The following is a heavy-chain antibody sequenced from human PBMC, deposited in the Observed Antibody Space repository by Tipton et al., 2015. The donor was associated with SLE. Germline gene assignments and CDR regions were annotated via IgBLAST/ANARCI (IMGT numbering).Heavy chain of an antibody. D-gene: IGHD3/OR15-3a*01. Sequence: TLSLTCAVSGYSITSGYYWAWIRQPPGKGLEWVGSIHQSRNTYLNPSLKSRVTISVDTSKNQFSLKLSSVTAADTAVYYCARHADESGLSWGQGTLVTVSS. CDR1: GYSITSGYY. CDR3: ARHADESGLS. CDR2: IHQSRNT. V-gene: IGHV4-38-2*01. J-gene: IGHJ4*02.